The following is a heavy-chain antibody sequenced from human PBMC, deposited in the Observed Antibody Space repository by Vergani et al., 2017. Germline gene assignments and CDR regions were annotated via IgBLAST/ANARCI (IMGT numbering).Heavy chain of an antibody. CDR3: AKTHDVSRLYSSYNWFDP. D-gene: IGHD3-3*01. Sequence: EVQLVQSGAEVKKPGESLKISCQGSGYSITNYWIAWVRQRPGKGLEWMGIIYAGDSDVRYSPSFQGQVTMSVDKSLSTAYLQWSSLKASDTATYYCAKTHDVSRLYSSYNWFDPWGQGTQVTVSS. CDR1: GYSITNYW. V-gene: IGHV5-51*03. CDR2: IYAGDSDV. J-gene: IGHJ5*02.